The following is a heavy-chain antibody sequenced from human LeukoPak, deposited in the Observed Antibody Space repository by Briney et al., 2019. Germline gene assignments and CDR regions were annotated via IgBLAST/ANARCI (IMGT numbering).Heavy chain of an antibody. V-gene: IGHV3-11*01. CDR3: ARSTYYYDSSGYSSYFQH. Sequence: SGGSLRLSCAASGFTFSDYYMGWIRQAPGKGLEWVSCISASGNTIYYADSVKGRFTISRDNAKNSLYLQMNSLRAEDTAVYYCARSTYYYDSSGYSSYFQHWGQGTLVTVSS. D-gene: IGHD3-22*01. J-gene: IGHJ1*01. CDR2: ISASGNTI. CDR1: GFTFSDYY.